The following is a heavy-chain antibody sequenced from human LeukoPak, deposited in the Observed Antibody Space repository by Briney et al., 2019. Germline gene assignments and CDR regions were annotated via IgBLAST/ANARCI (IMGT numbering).Heavy chain of an antibody. CDR1: GFTFSSYS. V-gene: IGHV3-21*04. CDR2: ISSSSSYI. CDR3: AKAQQLGYCSGGSCYIGY. J-gene: IGHJ4*02. D-gene: IGHD2-15*01. Sequence: GGSLRLSCAASGFTFSSYSMNWVRQAPGKGLEWVSSISSSSSYIYYADSVKGRFTISRDNAKNSLYLQMNSLRAEDTAVYYCAKAQQLGYCSGGSCYIGYWGQGTLVTVSS.